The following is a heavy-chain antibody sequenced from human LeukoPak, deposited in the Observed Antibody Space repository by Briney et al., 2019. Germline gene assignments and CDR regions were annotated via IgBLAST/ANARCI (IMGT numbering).Heavy chain of an antibody. CDR1: GYTFTSYD. CDR2: MSPNSGDA. J-gene: IGHJ4*02. V-gene: IGHV1-8*01. Sequence: ASVKVSCKASGYTFTSYDFNWVRQATGQRPEWMGWMSPNSGDAGYVQKFQDRVTMTRNTSISTAYMELSSLRSDDTAVYYCARGPPNWGYDYWGPGTLVTVSS. D-gene: IGHD7-27*01. CDR3: ARGPPNWGYDY.